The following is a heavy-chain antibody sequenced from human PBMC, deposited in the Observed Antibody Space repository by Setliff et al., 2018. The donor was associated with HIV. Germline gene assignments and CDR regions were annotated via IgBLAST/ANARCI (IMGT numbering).Heavy chain of an antibody. D-gene: IGHD6-13*01. Sequence: LSLTCAASGYSISSDYYWGWIRQPPGKGLEWIGEINESGTSNSNPSLESRVTMSVDASKTHFSLKLSSVTAADTAVYYCARPDRGSWYSWFDPWGQGTLVTVSS. J-gene: IGHJ5*02. CDR1: GYSISSDYY. V-gene: IGHV4-38-2*01. CDR3: ARPDRGSWYSWFDP. CDR2: INESGTS.